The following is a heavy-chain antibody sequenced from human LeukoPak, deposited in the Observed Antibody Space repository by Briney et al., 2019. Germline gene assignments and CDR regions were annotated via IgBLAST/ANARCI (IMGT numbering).Heavy chain of an antibody. CDR3: ARDRWDYDYRKYFFDY. CDR2: ISSSSGSI. Sequence: GGSLRLSCAASGFTFSSYSMNWVRQAPGKGLEWVSYISSSSGSIQYADSVKGRFTISRDNAKNSQYLQMNSLRAEDTAVYFCARDRWDYDYRKYFFDYWGQGTLVTVSS. J-gene: IGHJ4*02. V-gene: IGHV3-48*01. CDR1: GFTFSSYS. D-gene: IGHD4-11*01.